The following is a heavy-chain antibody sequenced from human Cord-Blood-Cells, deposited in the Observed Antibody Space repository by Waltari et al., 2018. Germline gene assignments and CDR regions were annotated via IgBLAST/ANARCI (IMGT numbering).Heavy chain of an antibody. Sequence: EVQLVESGGGLVQPGGSLKLSCAASGFTFSGSAMHWVRQASGKGLEWVGRIRSKANSYAKAYAASVKGRFTISRDDSKNTAYLQMNSLKTEDTAVYYCTRHSLTGTTKKNAFDIWGQGTMVTVSS. CDR2: IRSKANSYAK. CDR1: GFTFSGSA. D-gene: IGHD1-20*01. J-gene: IGHJ3*02. V-gene: IGHV3-73*02. CDR3: TRHSLTGTTKKNAFDI.